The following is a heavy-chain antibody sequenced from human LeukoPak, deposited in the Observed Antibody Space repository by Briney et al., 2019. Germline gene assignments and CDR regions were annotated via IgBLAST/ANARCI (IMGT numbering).Heavy chain of an antibody. Sequence: SETLSLTCTVSGDSITSGGYYWNWIRQHPGEGLEWIGFIHYSGTTHNNPALQSRVTISIDTSKNQFSLKLTSVTAADTAVYYCARDFYGIHDAFDIWGLGTTVIVSS. CDR1: GDSITSGGYY. D-gene: IGHD4-17*01. CDR2: IHYSGTT. V-gene: IGHV4-31*03. CDR3: ARDFYGIHDAFDI. J-gene: IGHJ3*02.